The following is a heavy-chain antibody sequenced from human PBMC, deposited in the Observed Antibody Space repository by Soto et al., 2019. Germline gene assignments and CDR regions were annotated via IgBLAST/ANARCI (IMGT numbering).Heavy chain of an antibody. Sequence: EASVKVSCKASGYTFTSYYMHWVRQAPGQGLEWMGIINPSGGSTSYAQKFQGRVTMTRDTSTSTVYMELSSLRSEDTAVYYCARGWGHYDILTGYYTSSWFDPWGQGTLVTVSS. CDR3: ARGWGHYDILTGYYTSSWFDP. V-gene: IGHV1-46*03. CDR1: GYTFTSYY. D-gene: IGHD3-9*01. J-gene: IGHJ5*02. CDR2: INPSGGST.